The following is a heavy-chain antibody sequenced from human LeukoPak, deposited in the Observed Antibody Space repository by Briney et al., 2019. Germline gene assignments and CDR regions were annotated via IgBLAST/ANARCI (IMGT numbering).Heavy chain of an antibody. Sequence: ASVKVSCKASGYTFTSYYMHWVRQAQGQGLERMGIINPSGGSTSYAQKFQGRVTMIRDTSTSTVYMELSSLRSEDTAVYYCATLWFGELVLDYWGQGTLVTVSS. CDR3: ATLWFGELVLDY. V-gene: IGHV1-46*01. J-gene: IGHJ4*02. CDR1: GYTFTSYY. CDR2: INPSGGST. D-gene: IGHD3-10*01.